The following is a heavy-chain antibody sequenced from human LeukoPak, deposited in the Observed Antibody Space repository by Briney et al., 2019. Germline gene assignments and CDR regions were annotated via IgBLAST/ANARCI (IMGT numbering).Heavy chain of an antibody. D-gene: IGHD3-22*01. CDR2: IIPIFGTA. Sequence: GASVKASCKASGGTFSSYAISWVRQAPGQGLEWMGGIIPIFGTANYAQKFQGRVTITADKSTSTAYMELSSLRSEDTAVYYCASYLYYYDSSGYSDYWGQGTLVTVSS. V-gene: IGHV1-69*06. CDR3: ASYLYYYDSSGYSDY. J-gene: IGHJ4*02. CDR1: GGTFSSYA.